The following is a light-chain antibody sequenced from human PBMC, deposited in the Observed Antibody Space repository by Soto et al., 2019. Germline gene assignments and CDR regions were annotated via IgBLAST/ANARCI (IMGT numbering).Light chain of an antibody. Sequence: QSVLTQPPSASGTPVQRVTISCSGSSSNIGSNTVNWYQQLPGTDPKLLIYSNNQRPSWVPDRFSGSKSGTSASLAIGGLQSDDEADYYCAAWDDSLNGYVFGTGTQLTVL. V-gene: IGLV1-44*01. CDR3: AAWDDSLNGYV. CDR2: SNN. J-gene: IGLJ1*01. CDR1: SSNIGSNT.